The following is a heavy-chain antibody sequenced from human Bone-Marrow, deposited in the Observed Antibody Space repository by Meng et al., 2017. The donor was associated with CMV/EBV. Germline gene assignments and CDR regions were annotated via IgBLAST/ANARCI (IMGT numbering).Heavy chain of an antibody. CDR2: INPNSGGT. J-gene: IGHJ5*02. D-gene: IGHD3-3*01. Sequence: ASVKVSCKTSGYTFSSYGIVWVRQAPGQGLEWMGWINPNSGGTNYAQKFQGRVTMTRDTSISTAYMELSRLRSDDTAVYYCARGGAVLRFLEWFRWFDPWGQGTLVTVSS. V-gene: IGHV1-2*02. CDR3: ARGGAVLRFLEWFRWFDP. CDR1: GYTFSSYG.